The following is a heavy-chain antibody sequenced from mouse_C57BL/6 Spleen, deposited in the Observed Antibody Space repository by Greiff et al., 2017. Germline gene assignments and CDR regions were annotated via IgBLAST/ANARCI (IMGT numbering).Heavy chain of an antibody. Sequence: QVQLQQPGTELVKPGASVKLSCKASGYTFTSYWMHWVKQRPGQGLEWIGKINPSNGGTNYNEKFKSKATLTVDKSSSTAYMQLSSRTSEYSAVYYCARSGGSGYDWFAYWGQGTLVTVSA. CDR1: GYTFTSYW. J-gene: IGHJ3*01. V-gene: IGHV1-53*01. CDR2: INPSNGGT. CDR3: ARSGGSGYDWFAY. D-gene: IGHD2-2*01.